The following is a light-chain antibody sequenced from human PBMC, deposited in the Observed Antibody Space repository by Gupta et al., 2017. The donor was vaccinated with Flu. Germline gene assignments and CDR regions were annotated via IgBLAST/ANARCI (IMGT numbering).Light chain of an antibody. CDR2: AAS. CDR3: QQSYTTPWT. J-gene: IGKJ1*01. CDR1: HSNTSY. Sequence: GHRVTITCRSIHSNTSYVNWYQQRPRKAPNVLIYAASSLHRGGPSRFSGSGSGTDFTLTIDSLQPEDFATYCCQQSYTTPWTFGQGTKVKIK. V-gene: IGKV1-39*01.